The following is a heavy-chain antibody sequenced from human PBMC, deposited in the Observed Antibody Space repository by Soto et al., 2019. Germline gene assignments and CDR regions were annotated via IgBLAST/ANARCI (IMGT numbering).Heavy chain of an antibody. J-gene: IGHJ4*02. CDR2: ISSRGTSI. CDR3: ARDRGYNTGWYGGALDL. CDR1: GFTFSSYE. V-gene: IGHV3-48*03. D-gene: IGHD6-19*01. Sequence: EVRLVESGGGLVQPGESLRLSCAASGFTFSSYEMNWVRQAPGKGLEWVAYISSRGTSIFYADSVKGRFSISRDNDNYTVSLLINNMKVDDTAVYYCARDRGYNTGWYGGALDLWGQGTLVTVSS.